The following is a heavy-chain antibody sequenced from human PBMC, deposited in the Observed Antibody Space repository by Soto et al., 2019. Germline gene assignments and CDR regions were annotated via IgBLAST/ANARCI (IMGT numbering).Heavy chain of an antibody. CDR1: GGSLSNYY. J-gene: IGHJ6*02. CDR2: ISHSGVT. Sequence: SETLSLTCGVYGGSLSNYYWSWIRQSSGKGLEWIGEISHSGVTNHNPSLKSRVTISVDTSKSQFSLKVGSVTAADTAVYYCASSSLYGMDVWGQGTTVTVSS. V-gene: IGHV4-34*01. CDR3: ASSSLYGMDV.